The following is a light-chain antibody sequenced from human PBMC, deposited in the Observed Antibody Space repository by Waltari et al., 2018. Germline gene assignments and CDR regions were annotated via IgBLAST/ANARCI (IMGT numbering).Light chain of an antibody. V-gene: IGKV3-11*01. J-gene: IGKJ4*01. CDR1: QSVSSY. CDR2: DAS. Sequence: EIALTQSPATLSLSPGERAPLSCRASQSVSSYLAWYQQTPGQAPRLLIYDASNRATGIPARFSGSGSGTDFTRTISSLEPEDFAVYYCQQRSNWPPATFGGGTKVEIK. CDR3: QQRSNWPPAT.